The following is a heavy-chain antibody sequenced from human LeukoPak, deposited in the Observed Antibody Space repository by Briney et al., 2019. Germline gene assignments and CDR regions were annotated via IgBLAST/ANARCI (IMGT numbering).Heavy chain of an antibody. CDR1: GGTFISYA. Sequence: GASXKVSCKASGGTFISYAISWVRQAPGQGLEWMGRIIPIFGTANYAQKFQGRVTITTDESTSTAYMELRSLRSEDTAVYYCARDLVVVVAGYYYYYMDVWGKGTTVTVSS. CDR2: IIPIFGTA. J-gene: IGHJ6*03. CDR3: ARDLVVVVAGYYYYYMDV. V-gene: IGHV1-69*05. D-gene: IGHD2-15*01.